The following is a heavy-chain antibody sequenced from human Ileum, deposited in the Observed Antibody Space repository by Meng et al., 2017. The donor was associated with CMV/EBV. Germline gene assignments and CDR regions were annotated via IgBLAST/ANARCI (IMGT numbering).Heavy chain of an antibody. CDR2: INYRGSI. V-gene: IGHV4-34*01. J-gene: IGHJ4*02. CDR1: ACPFTGYH. Sequence: QLQLQKWAAEVLMPSDILSRPYTGSACPFTGYHCAWCRQPPGKGPEWIGEINYRGSIHYNPSLESRVTISLDMSTNQLSLKLNSVTAADTAVYYCVRGNWVSDFWGQGTLVTVSS. D-gene: IGHD7-27*01. CDR3: VRGNWVSDF.